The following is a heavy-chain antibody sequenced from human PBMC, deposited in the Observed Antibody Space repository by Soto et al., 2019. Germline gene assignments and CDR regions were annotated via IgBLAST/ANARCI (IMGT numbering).Heavy chain of an antibody. J-gene: IGHJ4*02. CDR1: GFALSNARMG. CDR3: ARIRRAYCGGDCYSFDY. D-gene: IGHD2-21*02. V-gene: IGHV2-26*01. Sequence: QVTLKESGPVLVKPTETLTLTCTVSGFALSNARMGVSWIRQPPGKALEWLAHIFSNDEKSYSTSLKSRLTISMDTSKSQVVLTMTNMDPVDTATYYCARIRRAYCGGDCYSFDYWGQGTLVTVSS. CDR2: IFSNDEK.